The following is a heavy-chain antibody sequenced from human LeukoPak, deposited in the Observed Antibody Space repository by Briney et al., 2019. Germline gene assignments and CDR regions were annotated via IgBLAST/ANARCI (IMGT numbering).Heavy chain of an antibody. CDR2: IYTSGST. CDR1: GGSISSGSYY. Sequence: SQTLSLTCTVSGGSISSGSYYWSWIRQPAGKGLEWIGRIYTSGSTNYNPSLKSRVTISVNTSKNQLSLKLSSVTAADTAVYYCARDYGYWGQGTLVTVSS. D-gene: IGHD3-16*01. J-gene: IGHJ4*02. CDR3: ARDYGY. V-gene: IGHV4-61*02.